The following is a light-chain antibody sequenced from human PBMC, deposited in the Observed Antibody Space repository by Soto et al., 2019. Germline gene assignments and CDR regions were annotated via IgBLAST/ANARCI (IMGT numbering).Light chain of an antibody. CDR1: ESVSSK. CDR3: QHYLSLPVT. CDR2: DAS. J-gene: IGKJ5*01. Sequence: ERVMTQSRATRSVSPGERATLSCRASESVSSKLVWYQKKPGQAPRLLIHDASTRATGIPARFSGSGSGTEFILTISSVEPEDFAVYYCQHYLSLPVTFGQGTRLEIK. V-gene: IGKV3-15*01.